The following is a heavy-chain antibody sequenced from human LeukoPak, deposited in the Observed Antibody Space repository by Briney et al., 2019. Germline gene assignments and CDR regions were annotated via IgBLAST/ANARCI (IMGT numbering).Heavy chain of an antibody. Sequence: GGSLRLSCAASGFTFSSYSMNWVRQAPGKGLEWVSSISSSSSYIYYADSVKGRFTISRDSAKNSLYLQMNSLRAEDTAVYYCARVRLRYYFDYWGQGTLVTVSS. J-gene: IGHJ4*02. D-gene: IGHD2-21*02. CDR2: ISSSSSYI. V-gene: IGHV3-21*01. CDR1: GFTFSSYS. CDR3: ARVRLRYYFDY.